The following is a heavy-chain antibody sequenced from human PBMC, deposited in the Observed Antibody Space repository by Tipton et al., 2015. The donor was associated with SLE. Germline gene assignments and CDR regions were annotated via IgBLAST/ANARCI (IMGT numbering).Heavy chain of an antibody. J-gene: IGHJ4*02. CDR3: ARDFGVIQRGSFDY. Sequence: SLRLSCAASGFTFSSYSMNWVRQAPGKGLEWVSSISSSGSYIYYADSVKGRFTISRDNAKNSLYLQMNSLRAEDTAVYYCARDFGVIQRGSFDYWGQGTLVTVSS. CDR1: GFTFSSYS. D-gene: IGHD3-16*02. V-gene: IGHV3-21*03. CDR2: ISSSGSYI.